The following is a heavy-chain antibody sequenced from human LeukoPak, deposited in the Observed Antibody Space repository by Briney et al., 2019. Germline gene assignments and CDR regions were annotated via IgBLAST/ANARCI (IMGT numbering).Heavy chain of an antibody. Sequence: PGGSLRLSCAASGFIFSTYGMHWVRQAPGKGLEWVAFIRSDGSDKSYAGSVKGRFTISRDNSKNTLYLQMNTLRAEDTAVYYCGKHDSSSDYCGQGTLVTVSS. CDR2: IRSDGSDK. CDR3: GKHDSSSDY. D-gene: IGHD5-12*01. J-gene: IGHJ4*02. CDR1: GFIFSTYG. V-gene: IGHV3-30*02.